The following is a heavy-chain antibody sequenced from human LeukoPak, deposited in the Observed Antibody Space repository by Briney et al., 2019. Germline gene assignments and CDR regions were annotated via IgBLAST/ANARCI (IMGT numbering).Heavy chain of an antibody. CDR3: AMPGYSYGYVYY. Sequence: GGSLRLSCAASGFTFSSYSVNWVRQAPGKGLEWVSFISSSSSYIYYADSVKGRFTISRDNAKNSLYLQMNSLRAEDTAAYYCAMPGYSYGYVYYWGQGTLVTVSS. D-gene: IGHD5-18*01. V-gene: IGHV3-21*01. J-gene: IGHJ4*02. CDR2: ISSSSSYI. CDR1: GFTFSSYS.